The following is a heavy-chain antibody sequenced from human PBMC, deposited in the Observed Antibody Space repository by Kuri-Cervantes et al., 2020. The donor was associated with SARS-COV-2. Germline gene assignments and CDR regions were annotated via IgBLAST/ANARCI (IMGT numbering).Heavy chain of an antibody. CDR1: GFTFSGHW. D-gene: IGHD1-1*01. CDR3: VRDGDHWNFDY. J-gene: IGHJ4*02. CDR2: INPDGSCT. Sequence: GGSLRLSCAASGFTFSGHWIHWVRQAPGKGLVWVSRINPDGSCTNNADSVKGRFTLSRDNAKYMLFLQMNSLRAEDTAVYYCVRDGDHWNFDYWGQGTLVTVSS. V-gene: IGHV3-74*01.